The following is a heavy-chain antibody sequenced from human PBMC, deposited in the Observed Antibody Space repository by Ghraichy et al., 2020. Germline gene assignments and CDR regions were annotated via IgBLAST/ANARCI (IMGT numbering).Heavy chain of an antibody. CDR1: GFTFSSYS. D-gene: IGHD2-15*01. CDR3: AREGDIVVVVAPTNYYYYGMDV. Sequence: GGSLNISCAASGFTFSSYSMNWVRQAPGKGLEWVSYISSSSSTIYYADSVKGRFTISRDNAKNSLYLQMNSLRAEDTAVYYCAREGDIVVVVAPTNYYYYGMDVWGQGTTVTVSS. V-gene: IGHV3-48*01. CDR2: ISSSSSTI. J-gene: IGHJ6*02.